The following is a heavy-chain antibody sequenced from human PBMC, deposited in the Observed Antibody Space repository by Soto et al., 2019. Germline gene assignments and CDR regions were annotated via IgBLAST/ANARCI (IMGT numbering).Heavy chain of an antibody. V-gene: IGHV4-4*02. D-gene: IGHD3-22*01. CDR1: GGSISSSNW. CDR2: IYHSGST. Sequence: SETLSLTCAVSGGSISSSNWWSWVRQPPGKGLEWIWEIYHSGSTNYNPSLKSRVTISVDKSKNQFSLKLSSVTAADTAVYYCARYKIDSSGYPYYFDYLGQGTQVTFSS. J-gene: IGHJ4*02. CDR3: ARYKIDSSGYPYYFDY.